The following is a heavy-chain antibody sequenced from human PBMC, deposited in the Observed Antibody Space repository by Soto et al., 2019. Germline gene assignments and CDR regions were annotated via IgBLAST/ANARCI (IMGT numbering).Heavy chain of an antibody. D-gene: IGHD3-10*01. CDR2: IRSKANSYAT. CDR3: TRNYYGSGSPPGY. Sequence: GGSLRLSCAASGSTFSGSAMHWVRQASGKGLEWVGRIRSKANSYATAYAASVKGRFTISRDDSKNTAYLQMNSLKTEDTAVYYCTRNYYGSGSPPGYWGQGTLVTVSS. J-gene: IGHJ4*02. V-gene: IGHV3-73*01. CDR1: GSTFSGSA.